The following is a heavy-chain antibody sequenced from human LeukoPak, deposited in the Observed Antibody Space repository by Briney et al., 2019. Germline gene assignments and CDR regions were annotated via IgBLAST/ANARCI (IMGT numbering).Heavy chain of an antibody. D-gene: IGHD6-13*01. CDR3: ASRIAAAGTGRGYFDY. Sequence: SETLSLTCTVSGGSISSYYRSWIRQPPGKGLEWIGYIYYSGSTNYNPSLKSRVTISVDTSKNQFSLKLSSVTAADTAVYYCASRIAAAGTGRGYFDYWGQGTLVTVSS. CDR2: IYYSGST. CDR1: GGSISSYY. J-gene: IGHJ4*02. V-gene: IGHV4-59*01.